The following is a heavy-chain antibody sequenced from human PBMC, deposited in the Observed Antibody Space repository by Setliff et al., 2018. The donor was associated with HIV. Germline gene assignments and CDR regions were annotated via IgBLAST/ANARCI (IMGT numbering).Heavy chain of an antibody. CDR2: IHTSGST. Sequence: PSETLSLTCTVSGGSISSGSYYWSWIRQPAGKGLEWIGHIHTSGSTKYNPSLKSRVTISADTSKNQFSLNLSSVTAAETAVYYCARGHDNKYYYFYYMDVWGKGTTVTVSS. V-gene: IGHV4-61*09. D-gene: IGHD3-9*01. CDR3: ARGHDNKYYYFYYMDV. CDR1: GGSISSGSYY. J-gene: IGHJ6*03.